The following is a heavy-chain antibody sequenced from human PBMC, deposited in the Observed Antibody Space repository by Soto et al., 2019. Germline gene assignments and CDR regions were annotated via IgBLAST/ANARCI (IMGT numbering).Heavy chain of an antibody. CDR2: IIPIFGTA. Sequence: QVQLVQSGAEVKKPGASVKVSCKASGGTFSSYAISWVRQAPGQGLEWMGGIIPIFGTANYAQKYQGRVTXTXDXXXXTXYXXLSXLXSXXXXVYYCATHPXXTXTYYYGMDVWGQGTTVTVSS. J-gene: IGHJ6*02. V-gene: IGHV1-69*05. CDR3: ATHPXXTXTYYYGMDV. D-gene: IGHD4-4*01. CDR1: GGTFSSYA.